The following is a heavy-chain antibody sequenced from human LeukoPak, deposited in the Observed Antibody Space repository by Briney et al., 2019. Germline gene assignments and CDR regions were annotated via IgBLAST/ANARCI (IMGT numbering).Heavy chain of an antibody. CDR3: AKDLGGGYSGSGFKYYGMDV. Sequence: GGSLRLSCAASGFTFSSYAMSWVRQAPGKGRGWVSGIIGSGGSTYYADSVKGRFPISRDNSKNTLYLQMNSLRAEDTAVYYCAKDLGGGYSGSGFKYYGMDVWGQGTTVTVSS. J-gene: IGHJ6*02. V-gene: IGHV3-23*01. CDR1: GFTFSSYA. CDR2: IIGSGGST. D-gene: IGHD3-22*01.